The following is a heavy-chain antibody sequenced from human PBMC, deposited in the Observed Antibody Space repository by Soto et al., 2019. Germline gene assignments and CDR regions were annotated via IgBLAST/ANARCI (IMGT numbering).Heavy chain of an antibody. J-gene: IGHJ5*02. CDR2: INHSGST. CDR1: GGSFRGYY. V-gene: IGHV4-34*01. CDR3: ARAVAGIGWFVP. D-gene: IGHD6-19*01. Sequence: PTELMSLTLAVYGGSFRGYYWSWNRTPPGKGLEWNGEINHSGSTKYNPALKSRDPISVDTSKNQFSLKLSSVTAADTDVYYFARAVAGIGWFVPWGQGTLVTVSS.